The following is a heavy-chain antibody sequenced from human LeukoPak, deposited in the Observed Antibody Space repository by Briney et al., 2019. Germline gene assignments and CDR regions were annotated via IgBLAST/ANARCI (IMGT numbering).Heavy chain of an antibody. CDR1: GYTFTSYD. J-gene: IGHJ5*02. V-gene: IGHV1-8*01. CDR2: MNPNSGNT. D-gene: IGHD3-3*01. Sequence: ASVKVSCKASGYTFTSYDINWVRQATGQGLEWMGWMNPNSGNTGYAQKFQGRVTMTRNTSISTAYMELSSLRSEDTAVHYCAREYDFWSGYYMYNWFDPWGQGTLVTVSS. CDR3: AREYDFWSGYYMYNWFDP.